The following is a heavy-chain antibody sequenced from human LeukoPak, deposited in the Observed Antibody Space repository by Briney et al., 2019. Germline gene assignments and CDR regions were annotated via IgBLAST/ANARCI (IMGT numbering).Heavy chain of an antibody. CDR3: ASQLGSGSYSYLYFDY. V-gene: IGHV5-51*01. CDR2: IYPGDSDT. CDR1: GYRFTNCW. D-gene: IGHD3-10*01. J-gene: IGHJ4*02. Sequence: GESLKISCKASGYRFTNCWIGWVRQMPGKGLEWMGIIYPGDSDTRYSPSFQGQVTISADKSISTAYLQWSSLKAPDTAMYYCASQLGSGSYSYLYFDYWGQGTLVTVSS.